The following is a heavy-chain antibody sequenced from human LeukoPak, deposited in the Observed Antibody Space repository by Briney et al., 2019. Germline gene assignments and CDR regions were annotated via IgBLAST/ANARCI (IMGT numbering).Heavy chain of an antibody. CDR1: GYTFAGYY. D-gene: IGHD3-22*01. CDR2: INPNSGGT. CDR3: ARKFYYDSSGSPFIY. V-gene: IGHV1-2*02. J-gene: IGHJ4*02. Sequence: ASVKVSCKASGYTFAGYYMHWVRQAPGQGLEWMGWINPNSGGTNYAQKFQGRVTMTRDTSISTAYMELSRLRSDDTAVYYCARKFYYDSSGSPFIYWGQGTLVTVSS.